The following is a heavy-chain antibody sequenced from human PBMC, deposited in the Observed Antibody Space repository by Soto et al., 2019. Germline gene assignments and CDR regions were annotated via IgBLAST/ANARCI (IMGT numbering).Heavy chain of an antibody. CDR2: IIPILGIA. J-gene: IGHJ4*02. V-gene: IGHV1-69*04. D-gene: IGHD5-12*01. CDR1: GGTFSSYT. CDR3: AREVRGIVATYDY. Sequence: SVKVSCKASGGTFSSYTISWVRQAPGQGLEWMGRIIPILGIANYAQKFQGRVTITADKSTSTAYMEPSSLRSEDTAVYYCAREVRGIVATYDYWGQGTLVTVSS.